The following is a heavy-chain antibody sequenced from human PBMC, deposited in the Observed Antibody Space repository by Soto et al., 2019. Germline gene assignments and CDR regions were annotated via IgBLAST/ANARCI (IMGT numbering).Heavy chain of an antibody. D-gene: IGHD6-6*01. J-gene: IGHJ4*02. Sequence: SETLSLTCTVSGGSISSGGYYWSWIRQHPGKGLEWIGYIYYSGSTYYNPSLKSRVTISVDTSKNQFSLKLSSVTAADTAVYYCARGIAARREFDYWGQGTLVTVSS. CDR3: ARGIAARREFDY. CDR2: IYYSGST. CDR1: GGSISSGGYY. V-gene: IGHV4-31*03.